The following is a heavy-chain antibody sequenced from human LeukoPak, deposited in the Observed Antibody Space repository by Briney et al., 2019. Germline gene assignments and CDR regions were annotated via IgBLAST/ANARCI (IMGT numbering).Heavy chain of an antibody. J-gene: IGHJ5*02. Sequence: SETLSLTCTVSGGSISSGDYYWSWIRQPPGKGLEWIGYIYYSGSTYYNPSLKSRVTISVDTSTNQFSLKLSSVTAADTAVYYCVREGLYAIHNWFDPWGQGTLVTVSS. CDR1: GGSISSGDYY. D-gene: IGHD2-8*01. CDR3: VREGLYAIHNWFDP. V-gene: IGHV4-30-4*01. CDR2: IYYSGST.